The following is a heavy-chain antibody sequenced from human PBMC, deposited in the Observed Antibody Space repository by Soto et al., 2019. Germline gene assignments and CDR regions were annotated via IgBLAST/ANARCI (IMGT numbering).Heavy chain of an antibody. V-gene: IGHV3-23*01. CDR1: GFTFSSYA. Sequence: EVQLLDSGGGLVQPGGSLRLSCAASGFTFSSYAMNWVRQAPGKGLEWVSVISGSGDSTYYADSVKGRFTISRDNSKNTLYLQTNSLRTEDTAVYYCARRGPGTDFDYWGQGTLVNVSP. J-gene: IGHJ4*02. CDR2: ISGSGDST. CDR3: ARRGPGTDFDY. D-gene: IGHD6-13*01.